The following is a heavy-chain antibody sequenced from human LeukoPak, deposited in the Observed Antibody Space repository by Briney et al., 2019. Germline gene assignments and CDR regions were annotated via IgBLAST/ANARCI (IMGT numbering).Heavy chain of an antibody. CDR1: AFTFSSYS. CDR2: ISSSSSYI. CDR3: ARVLWDFWSGYDY. J-gene: IGHJ4*02. D-gene: IGHD3-3*01. V-gene: IGHV3-21*01. Sequence: GGSLRLSCAASAFTFSSYSMNWVRQAPGKGLEWVSSISSSSSYIYYADSVKGRFTISRDNAKNSLYLQMNSLRAEDTAVYYCARVLWDFWSGYDYWGQGTLVTVSS.